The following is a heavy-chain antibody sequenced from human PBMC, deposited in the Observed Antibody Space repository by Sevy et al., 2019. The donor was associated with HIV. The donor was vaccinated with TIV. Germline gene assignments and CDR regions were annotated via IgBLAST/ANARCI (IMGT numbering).Heavy chain of an antibody. J-gene: IGHJ4*02. CDR2: IYYNGHI. D-gene: IGHD1-26*01. CDR3: AGENAWGRGYS. V-gene: IGHV4-59*08. Sequence: SETLSLTCTVSGGSITSLYWNWIRQPPGKGLEWIANIYYNGHINYNPSLKSRVTLSLETSKNQFSLRLSAVTAADTAMYYCAGENAWGRGYSWGQGTLVTVSS. CDR1: GGSITSLY.